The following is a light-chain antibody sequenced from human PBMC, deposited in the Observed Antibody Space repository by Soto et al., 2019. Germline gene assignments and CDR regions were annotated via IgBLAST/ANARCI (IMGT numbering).Light chain of an antibody. CDR2: AAS. J-gene: IGKJ2*01. Sequence: EIRLTQSPSSLSASVGDRVTIACRASHDINNFLAWFQQKPGKVPELLMYAASSLKSGVPSRFSGSGSGTDVTLTIDGLQPEDFATYFCQNYNSVPYTFGPGTKLEIK. V-gene: IGKV1-27*01. CDR1: HDINNF. CDR3: QNYNSVPYT.